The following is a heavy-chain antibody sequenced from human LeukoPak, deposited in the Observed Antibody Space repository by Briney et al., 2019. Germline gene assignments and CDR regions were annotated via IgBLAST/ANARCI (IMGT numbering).Heavy chain of an antibody. V-gene: IGHV3-7*01. CDR1: GSTFSSYW. D-gene: IGHD3-22*01. CDR3: ARCPVDSSGCYSYFDY. J-gene: IGHJ4*02. CDR2: IKQDGSEK. Sequence: TGGSLRLSCAASGSTFSSYWMSWVRQAPGKGLEWVANIKQDGSEKYYVDSVKGRFTISRDNAKNSPYLQMNSLRAEDTAVYYCARCPVDSSGCYSYFDYWGQGTLVTVSS.